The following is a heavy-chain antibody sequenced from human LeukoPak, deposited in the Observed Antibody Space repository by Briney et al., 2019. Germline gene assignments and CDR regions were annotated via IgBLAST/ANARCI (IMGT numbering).Heavy chain of an antibody. Sequence: GGSLRLSCAASGFTFSSYAMNWVRQAPGKGLEWVSSISSSSSYIYYADSLKGRFTISRDNAKNSLYLQMDSLRAEDTAVYYCARDTYYDSSGYYYYDYGMDVWGQGTTVTVSS. CDR1: GFTFSSYA. V-gene: IGHV3-21*01. CDR3: ARDTYYDSSGYYYYDYGMDV. D-gene: IGHD3-22*01. J-gene: IGHJ6*02. CDR2: ISSSSSYI.